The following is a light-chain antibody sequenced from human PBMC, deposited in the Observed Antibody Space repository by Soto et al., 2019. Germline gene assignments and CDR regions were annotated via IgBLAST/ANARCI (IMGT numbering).Light chain of an antibody. V-gene: IGKV1-5*01. CDR3: QQYNSSPLT. J-gene: IGKJ4*01. CDR1: QSISSW. Sequence: DIQMTQSPSTLSASVGDRVTITCRASQSISSWLAWYQQKPGKAPKLLIYDASNLESGVQSSFSGSGSGTEFTLSISSLRPDDFATYYCQQYNSSPLTFCGGTKVDIK. CDR2: DAS.